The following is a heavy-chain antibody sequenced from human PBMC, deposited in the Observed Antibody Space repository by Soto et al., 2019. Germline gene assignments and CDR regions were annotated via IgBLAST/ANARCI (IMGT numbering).Heavy chain of an antibody. CDR2: INHSGST. V-gene: IGHV4-34*01. D-gene: IGHD6-6*01. CDR1: GGSFSGYY. Sequence: SETLSLTCAVYGGSFSGYYWSWIRQPPGKGLEWIGEINHSGSTNYNPSLKSRVTISVDTSKNQFSLKLSSVTAADTAVYYCARVRRLVRFDYWGQGTLVTVSS. J-gene: IGHJ4*02. CDR3: ARVRRLVRFDY.